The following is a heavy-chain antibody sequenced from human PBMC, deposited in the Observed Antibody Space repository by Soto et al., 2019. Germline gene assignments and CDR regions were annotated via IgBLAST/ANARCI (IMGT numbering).Heavy chain of an antibody. CDR2: IYPGDSDT. J-gene: IGHJ6*02. D-gene: IGHD4-17*01. CDR1: GYSFTSYW. V-gene: IGHV5-51*01. Sequence: GESLKISCKGSGYSFTSYWIGWVRQMPGKGLEWMGIIYPGDSDTRYSPSFQGQVTISADKSISTAYLQWSSLKASDPAMFFFARHLTTATLYYYYGRDVWGQGTTVTVSS. CDR3: ARHLTTATLYYYYGRDV.